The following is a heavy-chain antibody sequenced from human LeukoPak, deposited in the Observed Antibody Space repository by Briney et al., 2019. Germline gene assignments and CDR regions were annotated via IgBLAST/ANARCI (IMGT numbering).Heavy chain of an antibody. D-gene: IGHD2-2*01. CDR1: GYTFTGYY. V-gene: IGHV1-2*02. Sequence: ASVKVSCKASGYTFTGYYMHWVRQAPGQGLEWMGWINPNSGGTNYAQKFQGRVTITADESTSTAYMELSSLRSEDTAVYYCARGYESYYYYYMDVWGKGTTVTVSS. J-gene: IGHJ6*03. CDR3: ARGYESYYYYYMDV. CDR2: INPNSGGT.